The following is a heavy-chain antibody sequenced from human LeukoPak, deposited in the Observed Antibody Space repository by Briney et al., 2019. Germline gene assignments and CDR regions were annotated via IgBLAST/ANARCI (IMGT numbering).Heavy chain of an antibody. Sequence: GGSLRLSCAASGFTFSSYAMSWVRQAPGKGLDWVSTISGSGGSTYYADSVKGRLTIFRDNSKNTLYLQMNSLRAEDTAVYYCAKVAGHCIGGSCNDWYFNLWGRGTLVTVSS. J-gene: IGHJ2*01. CDR2: ISGSGGST. CDR1: GFTFSSYA. D-gene: IGHD2-15*01. V-gene: IGHV3-23*01. CDR3: AKVAGHCIGGSCNDWYFNL.